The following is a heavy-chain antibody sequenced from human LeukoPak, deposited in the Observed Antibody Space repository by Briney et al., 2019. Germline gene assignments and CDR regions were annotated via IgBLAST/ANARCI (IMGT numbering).Heavy chain of an antibody. CDR2: ISSSSSTI. Sequence: GGSLRLSCADSGFTFSSYSMNWVSEAPGKGLEWVSYISSSSSTIYYTDSVKGRFTISRDNAKNSLYLQMNSLRAEDTALYYCARGTSSTSFYRYWGQGTLFTVSS. J-gene: IGHJ4*02. CDR1: GFTFSSYS. V-gene: IGHV3-48*01. CDR3: ARGTSSTSFYRY. D-gene: IGHD2-2*01.